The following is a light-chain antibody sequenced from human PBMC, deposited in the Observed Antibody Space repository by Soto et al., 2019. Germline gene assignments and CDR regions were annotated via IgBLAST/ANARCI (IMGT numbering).Light chain of an antibody. CDR3: QQSYSSPAH. J-gene: IGKJ2*01. CDR2: AAS. CDR1: QSIGSY. V-gene: IGKV1-39*01. Sequence: DIQMTQSPSSLSASVGDRVAITCRASQSIGSYLNWYQQNPGEAPKVLIYAASSFQSGVPSRFSGSGCGTDFTLSINSLQPEDCATYYCQQSYSSPAHFGQGTKLEIK.